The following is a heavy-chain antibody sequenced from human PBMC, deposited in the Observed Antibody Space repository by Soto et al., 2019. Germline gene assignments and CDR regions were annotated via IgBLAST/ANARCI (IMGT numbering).Heavy chain of an antibody. V-gene: IGHV3-30*18. CDR3: AKGYYISGSWLPTFAS. CDR2: VSHDGTTV. CDR1: GFIFSTYA. D-gene: IGHD3-10*01. Sequence: QVQLVDSGGGVVQPGRSLRLSCAASGFIFSTYAMHWVRQAPGKGLEWVAVVSHDGTTVHFADSVKGRDTSSRDKSKNTLYLQMNRLRHENTAIYCCAKGYYISGSWLPTFASWGQGTLVTVSS. J-gene: IGHJ4*02.